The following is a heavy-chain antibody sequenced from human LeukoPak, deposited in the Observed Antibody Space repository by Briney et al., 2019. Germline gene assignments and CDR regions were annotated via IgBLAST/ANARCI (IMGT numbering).Heavy chain of an antibody. CDR2: ISSRAFII. D-gene: IGHD5-24*01. Sequence: GGSLRLSCAASGFTFSDYYMTWVRQTPGKGPEWVSYISSRAFIIKYADSVKGRFTISRDNAKDLMFLQMDSLRADDTAVYYCARARDCYNSGGYYMDVWGKGTTVTVSS. CDR1: GFTFSDYY. CDR3: ARARDCYNSGGYYMDV. J-gene: IGHJ6*03. V-gene: IGHV3-11*04.